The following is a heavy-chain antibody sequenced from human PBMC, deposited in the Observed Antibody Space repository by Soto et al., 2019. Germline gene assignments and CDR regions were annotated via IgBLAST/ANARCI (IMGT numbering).Heavy chain of an antibody. Sequence: GASVKVSCKASGGTFSSYAISWVRQAPGQGLEWMGGIIPIFGTANYAQKFQGRVTITADESTSTAYMELSSLRSEDTAVYYCARDRDTAMVTSYYYGMDVWGQGTTVTVSS. V-gene: IGHV1-69*13. CDR2: IIPIFGTA. J-gene: IGHJ6*02. D-gene: IGHD5-18*01. CDR3: ARDRDTAMVTSYYYGMDV. CDR1: GGTFSSYA.